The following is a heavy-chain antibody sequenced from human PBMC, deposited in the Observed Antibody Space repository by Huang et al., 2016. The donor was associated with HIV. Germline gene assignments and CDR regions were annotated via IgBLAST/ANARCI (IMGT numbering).Heavy chain of an antibody. J-gene: IGHJ3*01. D-gene: IGHD6-19*01. CDR2: INPSWGST. CDR1: GYTVTSNH. V-gene: IGHV1-46*01. CDR3: ARVGSGWSLLGDALDF. Sequence: QVQLVQSGAEVKKPGASVRISCKASGYTVTSNHINWVRQAPGQGLEWMGKINPSWGSTDYAQKFQDRITMTRDRSTSTVYLELRSLTSDDTAIYYCARVGSGWSLLGDALDFWGRGTMVTVSS.